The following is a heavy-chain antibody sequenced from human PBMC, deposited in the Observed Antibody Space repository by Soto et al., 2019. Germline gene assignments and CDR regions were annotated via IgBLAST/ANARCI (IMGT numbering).Heavy chain of an antibody. D-gene: IGHD3-16*01. CDR1: GGSISSYY. J-gene: IGHJ4*02. CDR2: IYYSGST. Sequence: SETLSLTCTVSGGSISSYYWSWIRQPPGKGLEWIGYIYYSGSTNYNPSLKSRVTISVDTSKNQFSLKLSSVTAADTAVYYCARLMNFGSPGEKPLDYWGQGTLVTVSS. CDR3: ARLMNFGSPGEKPLDY. V-gene: IGHV4-59*08.